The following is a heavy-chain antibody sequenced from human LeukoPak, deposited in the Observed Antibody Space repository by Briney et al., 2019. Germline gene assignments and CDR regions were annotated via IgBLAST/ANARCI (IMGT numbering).Heavy chain of an antibody. CDR1: GFTFSDYY. CDR2: IYSGGST. Sequence: GGSLRLSCAASGFTFSDYYMSWVRQAPGKGLEWVSVIYSGGSTYYADSVKGRFTISRDNSKNTLYLQMNSLRAEDTAVYYCARPGDNYYFDYWGQGTLVTVSS. V-gene: IGHV3-66*04. D-gene: IGHD2-21*01. J-gene: IGHJ4*02. CDR3: ARPGDNYYFDY.